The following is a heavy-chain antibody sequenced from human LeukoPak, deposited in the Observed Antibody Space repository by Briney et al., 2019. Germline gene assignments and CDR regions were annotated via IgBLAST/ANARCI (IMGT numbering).Heavy chain of an antibody. V-gene: IGHV4-4*09. CDR2: FYQSGVA. CDR3: ATSGYDGGIDS. J-gene: IGHJ4*02. D-gene: IGHD5-12*01. CDR1: GGSISSYY. Sequence: SETLSLTCTVSGGSISSYYWSWIRQPAGKGLEWLGYFYQSGVANYNPILKSRITISVDTSTNQFSLKLNSVTAADTALYYCATSGYDGGIDSWGQGTRVTVSS.